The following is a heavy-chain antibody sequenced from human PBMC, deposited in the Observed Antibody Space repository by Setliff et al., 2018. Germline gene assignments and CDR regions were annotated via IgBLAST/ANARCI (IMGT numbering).Heavy chain of an antibody. J-gene: IGHJ4*02. CDR3: ARGEFAPDY. CDR2: INDSGST. D-gene: IGHD3-10*01. V-gene: IGHV4-34*01. CDR1: GGSLRRYY. Sequence: PSETLSLTCAVYGGSLRRYYWSWIRQSPGKGLEWIGEINDSGSTNYNPSLKSRVSLSVDTSKNHISLNVTSVTAADTAVYFCARGEFAPDYWGQGMLVTVSS.